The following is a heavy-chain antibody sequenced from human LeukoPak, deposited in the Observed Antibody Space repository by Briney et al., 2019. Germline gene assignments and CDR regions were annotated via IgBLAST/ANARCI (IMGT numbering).Heavy chain of an antibody. V-gene: IGHV3-30-3*01. CDR3: AKLPSSFWSGYYSFDY. CDR1: GFTFRSYA. D-gene: IGHD3-3*01. CDR2: ISYNGSNE. J-gene: IGHJ4*02. Sequence: GGSLRLSCAASGFTFRSYAMHWVRQAPGKGLEWVAVISYNGSNEYYADSAKGRFTISRDNSKNTLYLQMNSLRAEDTAVYYCAKLPSSFWSGYYSFDYWGQGTLVTVSS.